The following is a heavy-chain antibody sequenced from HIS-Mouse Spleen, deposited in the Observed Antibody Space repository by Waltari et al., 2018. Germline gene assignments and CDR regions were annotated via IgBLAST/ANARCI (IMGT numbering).Heavy chain of an antibody. Sequence: QLQLQESGPGLVKPSETLSLTCTVSGGSISSSSYYWGWIRQPPGKGLEWIGGIYYSGGTYYSPSLKSRVTISVDTSKNQFSLKLSSVTAADTAVYYCAREIPYSSSWYDWYFDLWGRGTPVTVSS. V-gene: IGHV4-39*07. D-gene: IGHD6-13*01. J-gene: IGHJ2*01. CDR2: IYYSGGT. CDR1: GGSISSSSYY. CDR3: AREIPYSSSWYDWYFDL.